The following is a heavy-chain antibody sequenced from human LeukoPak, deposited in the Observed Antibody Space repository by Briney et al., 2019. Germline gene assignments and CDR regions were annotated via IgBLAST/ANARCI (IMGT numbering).Heavy chain of an antibody. D-gene: IGHD4-11*01. CDR2: IYYSGST. V-gene: IGHV4-59*08. CDR3: ARRSNYPPYYYYGMDV. CDR1: GGSFSGYY. J-gene: IGHJ6*02. Sequence: PSETLSLTCAVYGGSFSGYYWSWIRQPPGKGLEWIGYIYYSGSTNYNPSLKSRVTISVDTSKNQFSLKLSSVTAADTAVYYCARRSNYPPYYYYGMDVWGQGTTVTVSS.